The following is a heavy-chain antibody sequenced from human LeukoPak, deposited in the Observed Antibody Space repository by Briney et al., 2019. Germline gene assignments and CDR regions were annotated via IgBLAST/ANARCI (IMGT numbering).Heavy chain of an antibody. CDR3: ATDRYYYYGMDV. CDR2: FDPEDGET. V-gene: IGHV1-24*01. J-gene: IGHJ6*02. CDR1: GYTLTELS. Sequence: ASVKVSCKVSGYTLTELSMHWVRQAPGKGLEWMGGFDPEDGETIYAQKFQGRVTMTEDTSTDTAYMELSSLRSEDTAVYYCATDRYYYYGMDVWGQGTTVTVSS.